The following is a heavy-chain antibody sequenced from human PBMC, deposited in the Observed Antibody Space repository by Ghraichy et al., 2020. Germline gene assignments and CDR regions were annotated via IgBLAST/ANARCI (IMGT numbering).Heavy chain of an antibody. D-gene: IGHD3-22*01. J-gene: IGHJ3*02. V-gene: IGHV4-39*01. CDR3: ARQWDSSGYSGWKGAFDI. Sequence: SETLSLTCTVSGGSISSSSYYWGWIRQPPGKGLEWIGSIYYSGSTYYNPSLKSRVTISVDTSKNQFSLKLSSVTAADTAVYYCARQWDSSGYSGWKGAFDIWGQGTMVTVSS. CDR2: IYYSGST. CDR1: GGSISSSSYY.